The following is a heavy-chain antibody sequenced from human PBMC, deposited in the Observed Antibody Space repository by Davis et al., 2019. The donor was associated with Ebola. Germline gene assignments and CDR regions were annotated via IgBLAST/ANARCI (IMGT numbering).Heavy chain of an antibody. CDR1: GYSFTSYG. Sequence: ASVKVSCKASGYSFTSYGISWVRQAPGQGLEWMGWISPYNGNTNYAQKLQGRVAMTTDTFTSTAYMELRSLTSDDTAVYYCARGHNYGFEYWGQGALVTVSS. D-gene: IGHD5-18*01. J-gene: IGHJ4*02. CDR2: ISPYNGNT. CDR3: ARGHNYGFEY. V-gene: IGHV1-18*01.